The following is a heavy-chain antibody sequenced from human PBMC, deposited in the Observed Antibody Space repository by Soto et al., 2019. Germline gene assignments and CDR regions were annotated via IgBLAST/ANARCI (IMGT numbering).Heavy chain of an antibody. J-gene: IGHJ5*02. D-gene: IGHD1-1*01. CDR2: IKPDGSDK. CDR3: ARGTRVGWNTTWFDP. Sequence: EVQLVESGGGLVQPGESLRLSCAASEFIFNNYWMAWVRQAPEKGLEWVASIKPDGSDKYYLDSVKGRFTISRDNAKNSVYLQMDGLRADDTAVYFCARGTRVGWNTTWFDPWGQGTLITVSS. CDR1: EFIFNNYW. V-gene: IGHV3-7*01.